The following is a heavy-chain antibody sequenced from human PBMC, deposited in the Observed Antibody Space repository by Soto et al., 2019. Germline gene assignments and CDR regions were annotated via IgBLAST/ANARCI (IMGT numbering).Heavy chain of an antibody. V-gene: IGHV3-23*01. J-gene: IGHJ3*02. CDR2: ISGSGGRT. CDR1: GFTFSIYV. CDR3: AKDGGSSVFSEGGFDI. Sequence: EVQLLESGGGLVQPGGSLRLSCAASGFTFSIYVMSWVRQAPGKGLEWVSVISGSGGRTYYADPVKGRFTISRDNSKNTLYLQMNSLRAEDTAVYYCAKDGGSSVFSEGGFDIWGEGTMVTVSS. D-gene: IGHD6-6*01.